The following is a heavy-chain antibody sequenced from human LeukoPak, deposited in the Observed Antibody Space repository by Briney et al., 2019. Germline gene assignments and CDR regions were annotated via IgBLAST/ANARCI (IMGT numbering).Heavy chain of an antibody. D-gene: IGHD2-15*01. CDR3: ARDLFVVVVVATPNFDY. CDR2: INPNSGGT. J-gene: IGHJ4*02. V-gene: IGHV1-2*02. Sequence: ASVKVSCKASGYTFTGYYMHWVRQAPGQGLEWMGWINPNSGGTNYAQKLQGRVTMTTNTSTSTAYMQLRSLRSDDTAVYYCARDLFVVVVVATPNFDYWGQGTLVTVSS. CDR1: GYTFTGYY.